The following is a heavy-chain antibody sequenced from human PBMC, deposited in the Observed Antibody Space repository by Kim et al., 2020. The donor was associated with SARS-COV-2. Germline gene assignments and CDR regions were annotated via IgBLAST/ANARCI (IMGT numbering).Heavy chain of an antibody. CDR3: ARHFRGTSIRFLWLFQLDY. CDR1: GCTISSSGYY. CDR2: VYYTGNT. V-gene: IGHV4-39*01. D-gene: IGHD3-3*01. J-gene: IGHJ4*02. Sequence: SETLSLTCTVSGCTISSSGYYWDWIRQPPGKGLEWIGSVYYTGNTYSNSALKSRVTISVETTKNQYTLKLSSVTAADTVVYCCARHFRGTSIRFLWLFQLDYWGQGILVTVSS.